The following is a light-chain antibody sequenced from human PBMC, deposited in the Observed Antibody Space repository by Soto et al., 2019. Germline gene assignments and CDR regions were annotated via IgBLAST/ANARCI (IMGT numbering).Light chain of an antibody. J-gene: IGKJ5*01. CDR1: QSVGTY. Sequence: EILLTQYTATLSLSPGERATLSCRASQSVGTYLAWYQQKPGQAPRLLIYDASNRAAGVPVRFSGSGSGTDFTLTISSVEPDDFAVYYCQQRSNWPPITFGQGTRLEIK. CDR2: DAS. CDR3: QQRSNWPPIT. V-gene: IGKV3-11*01.